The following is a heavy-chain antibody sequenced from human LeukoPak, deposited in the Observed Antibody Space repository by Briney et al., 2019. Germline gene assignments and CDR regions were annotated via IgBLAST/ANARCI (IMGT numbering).Heavy chain of an antibody. J-gene: IGHJ4*02. CDR2: VRYDGSQK. CDR3: AKGGARLHSYYFDY. V-gene: IGHV3-30*02. Sequence: GGSLRLSCAASGFTFSSYDMYWVRQAPGKGLDWVAFVRYDGSQKYYADSVKGRFTLSRDNSKNTLYLQMNSLRAEDTAVFYCAKGGARLHSYYFDYWGQGTLVTVSS. CDR1: GFTFSSYD. D-gene: IGHD1-26*01.